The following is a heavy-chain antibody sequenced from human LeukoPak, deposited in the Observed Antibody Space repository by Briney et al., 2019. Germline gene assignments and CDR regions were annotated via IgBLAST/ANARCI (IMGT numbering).Heavy chain of an antibody. D-gene: IGHD2-8*02. Sequence: GGSLRLSCAASGFTFSSYWMHWVRQAPGKGLVWVSRINSDGSRTNYADSVKGRFTISRDNAKNTLYLQMSSLRAEDTAVYYCARVLTGSWDWFDPWGQGTLVTVSS. CDR3: ARVLTGSWDWFDP. CDR2: INSDGSRT. V-gene: IGHV3-74*01. CDR1: GFTFSSYW. J-gene: IGHJ5*02.